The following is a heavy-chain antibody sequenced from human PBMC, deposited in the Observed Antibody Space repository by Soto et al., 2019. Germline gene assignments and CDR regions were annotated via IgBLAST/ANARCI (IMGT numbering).Heavy chain of an antibody. J-gene: IGHJ4*02. Sequence: QVQLVQSGAEVKKPGSSVKVSCKASGGTFSSYTISWVRQAPGQGLEWMGRIIPILGIANYAQKFQGRVTITADKSTSTAYMELSSLRSEDTTVYYCALHRGGVAAPGYWGQGTLVTVSS. V-gene: IGHV1-69*02. CDR1: GGTFSSYT. CDR3: ALHRGGVAAPGY. D-gene: IGHD2-15*01. CDR2: IIPILGIA.